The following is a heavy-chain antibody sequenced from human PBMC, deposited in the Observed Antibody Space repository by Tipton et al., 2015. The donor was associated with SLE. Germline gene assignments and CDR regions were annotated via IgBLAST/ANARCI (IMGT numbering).Heavy chain of an antibody. CDR3: AWSSTLGYYFDY. CDR2: INSDGSST. J-gene: IGHJ4*02. CDR1: GFTFSSYW. Sequence: SLRLSCAASGFTFSSYWMHWVRQAPGKGLVWVSRINSDGSSTNYADSVKGRFTISRDNAKNTLYLQMNSLRAEDTAVYYCAWSSTLGYYFDYWGQGTLVTVSS. D-gene: IGHD6-13*01. V-gene: IGHV3-74*01.